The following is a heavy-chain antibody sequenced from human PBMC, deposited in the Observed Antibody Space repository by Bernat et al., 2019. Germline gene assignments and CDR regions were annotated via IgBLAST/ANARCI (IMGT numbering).Heavy chain of an antibody. J-gene: IGHJ3*01. CDR1: GYSFSRYW. V-gene: IGHV5-51*01. CDR2: IYPADSDT. Sequence: EVQLVQSGAEVKKPGESLKISCKGSGYSFSRYWIAWVRQMPGKGLEWMGIIYPADSDTRYSPSFQGQVTISADESISTAYLQWSSLKASDTAMYYCARHHPLTTVTTSDACDVWGQGTMVTVSS. D-gene: IGHD4-11*01. CDR3: ARHHPLTTVTTSDACDV.